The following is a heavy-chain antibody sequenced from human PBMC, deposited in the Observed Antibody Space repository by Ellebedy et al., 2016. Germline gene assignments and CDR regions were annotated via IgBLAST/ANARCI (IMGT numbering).Heavy chain of an antibody. D-gene: IGHD3-10*01. J-gene: IGHJ4*02. Sequence: GESLKISXAASGFTFSNVWMTWVRQAPGKGLEWVGRIKRKIEGETTDYAAPVKGRFTISRDDSKNTLYLQMNSLRAEDTAVYYCAKGFLWFGELFDYWGQGTLVTVSS. CDR2: IKRKIEGETT. CDR3: AKGFLWFGELFDY. V-gene: IGHV3-15*01. CDR1: GFTFSNVW.